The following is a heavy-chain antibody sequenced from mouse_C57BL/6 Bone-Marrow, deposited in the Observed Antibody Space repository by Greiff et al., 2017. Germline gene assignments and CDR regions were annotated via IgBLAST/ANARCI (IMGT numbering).Heavy chain of an antibody. D-gene: IGHD2-4*01. V-gene: IGHV5-6*02. Sequence: EVKLEESGGDLVKPGGSLKLSCAASGFTFSSYGMSWVRQTPDKRLEWVATISSGGSYTYYPDSVKGRFTISRDNAKNTLYLQMSSLKSEDTAMYYCARGDYDYPLFAYWGQGTLVTVSA. CDR3: ARGDYDYPLFAY. CDR2: ISSGGSYT. CDR1: GFTFSSYG. J-gene: IGHJ3*01.